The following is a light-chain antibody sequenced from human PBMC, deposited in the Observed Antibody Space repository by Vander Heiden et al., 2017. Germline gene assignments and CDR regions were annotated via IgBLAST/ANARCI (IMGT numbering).Light chain of an antibody. CDR1: SSNIGHNY. V-gene: IGLV1-51*02. CDR2: EIN. J-gene: IGLJ1*01. Sequence: SVLTQPPSVSAAPRQRVTISCSGNSSNIGHNYVSWYQQHPGTAPKRLIYEINKRPSGIPDRFSCSKSGTSATLGITGLQIGDEADYYCGTWDSGLISPIFGTGTKVTVL. CDR3: GTWDSGLISPI.